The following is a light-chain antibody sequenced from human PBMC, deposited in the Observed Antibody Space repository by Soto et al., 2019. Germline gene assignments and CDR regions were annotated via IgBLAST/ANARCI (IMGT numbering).Light chain of an antibody. V-gene: IGKV4-1*01. J-gene: IGKJ1*01. CDR3: QQYYSTPRT. Sequence: DIVMTQSPDSLAVSLGERATINYKSSQSVLYSSNRENFLAWYQQKPGQPPKLLIYWASTRESGVPDRFSGSGSGTDFTLTISSLQAEDVAVYYCQQYYSTPRTFGQGTKVEIK. CDR2: WAS. CDR1: QSVLYSSNRENF.